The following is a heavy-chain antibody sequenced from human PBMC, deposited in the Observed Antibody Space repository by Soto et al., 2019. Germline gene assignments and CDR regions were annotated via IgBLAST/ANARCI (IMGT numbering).Heavy chain of an antibody. J-gene: IGHJ5*02. Sequence: PSETLSLTCAVYGASLSDNYCNWLRQPPGKGLEWIGEINHSGNTNYNPSLRSRVTISIDTSKNQLSLNLRSVSAGDTAVYYCARGRGGFDAWGQGTPVTVSS. CDR1: GASLSDNY. V-gene: IGHV4-34*01. CDR3: ARGRGGFDA. CDR2: INHSGNT.